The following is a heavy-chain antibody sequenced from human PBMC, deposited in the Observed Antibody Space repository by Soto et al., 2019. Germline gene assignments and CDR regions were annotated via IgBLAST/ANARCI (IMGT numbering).Heavy chain of an antibody. CDR3: ARDSTRITIFGVAYNWFDP. V-gene: IGHV1-8*01. J-gene: IGHJ5*02. D-gene: IGHD3-3*01. CDR2: MNPNSGNT. CDR1: GYTFTSYD. Sequence: QVQLVQSGAEVKKPGASVKVSCKASGYTFTSYDINWVRQATGLGLEWMGWMNPNSGNTGYAQKFQGRVTMTRNTSISTAYMELSSLRSEDTAVYYCARDSTRITIFGVAYNWFDPWGQGTLVTVSS.